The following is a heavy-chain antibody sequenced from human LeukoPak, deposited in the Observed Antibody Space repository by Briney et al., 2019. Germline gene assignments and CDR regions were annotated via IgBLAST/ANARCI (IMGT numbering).Heavy chain of an antibody. V-gene: IGHV4-31*11. D-gene: IGHD4-17*01. CDR3: ARDRDDYGDHDAFDI. CDR2: IYYSGST. Sequence: SETLSLTCAVYGGSFSGYYWNWIRQHPGKGLEWIGYIYYSGSTYYNPSLKSRVTISVDTSKNQFSLKLSSVTAADTAVYYCARDRDDYGDHDAFDIWGQGTMVTVSS. J-gene: IGHJ3*02. CDR1: GGSFSGYY.